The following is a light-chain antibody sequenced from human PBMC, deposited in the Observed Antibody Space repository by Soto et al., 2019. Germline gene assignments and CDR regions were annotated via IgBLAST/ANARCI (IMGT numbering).Light chain of an antibody. CDR3: QQYGSSPPYT. Sequence: EVVLTQSPGTLSLSPGERATLSCRASQSVSNNYFAWYQQKPGQAPRLLIFGSSDRATGITDRFSGSGSGTDFTLTISRLEPEDFAVYYGQQYGSSPPYTFGQGTKLEIK. CDR2: GSS. V-gene: IGKV3-20*01. CDR1: QSVSNNY. J-gene: IGKJ2*01.